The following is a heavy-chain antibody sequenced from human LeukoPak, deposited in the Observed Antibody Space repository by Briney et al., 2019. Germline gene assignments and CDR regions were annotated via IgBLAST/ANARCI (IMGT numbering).Heavy chain of an antibody. V-gene: IGHV5-51*01. CDR2: IYPGDSDT. CDR1: GYSFTSYW. Sequence: GESPKISCKGSGYSFTSYWIGWVRQMPGKGLEGMGIIYPGDSDTRYSPSFQGQVTTSVDKSISTAYLQWSSLKASDTAMYYCARRASSSKHFDYWGQGTLVTVSS. J-gene: IGHJ4*02. CDR3: ARRASSSKHFDY. D-gene: IGHD6-13*01.